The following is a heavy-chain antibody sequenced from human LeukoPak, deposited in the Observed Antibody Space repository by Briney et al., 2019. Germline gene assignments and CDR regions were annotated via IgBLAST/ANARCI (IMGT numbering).Heavy chain of an antibody. J-gene: IGHJ4*02. V-gene: IGHV3-48*01. CDR1: GFTFSNYR. CDR2: ISSSSRTR. Sequence: AGGSLRLSCAASGFTFSNYRMNWVRQAPGKGLEWVSYISSSSRTRYYADSVTGRFTISRDNAKNSLYLQMNSLRAEDTAVYYCAKSGLILFDYWGQGTLVTVSS. CDR3: AKSGLILFDY. D-gene: IGHD2-15*01.